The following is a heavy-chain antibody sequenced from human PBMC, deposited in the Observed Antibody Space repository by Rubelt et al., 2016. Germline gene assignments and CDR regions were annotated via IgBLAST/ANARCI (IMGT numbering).Heavy chain of an antibody. CDR2: INHSGTT. Sequence: QLQLQESGPGLVKPSETLSLTCTVSGGSTSSSTYSWGWIRQPPGKGLEWIGEINHSGTTNYNPSLKSRVTISVDTSKNQVSLKLGSGTDADTAEYYGVGYGGTPCWHFDLWGRGTPVTVSA. J-gene: IGHJ2*01. CDR1: GGSTSSSTYS. D-gene: IGHD4-23*01. V-gene: IGHV4-39*07. CDR3: VGYGGTPCWHFDL.